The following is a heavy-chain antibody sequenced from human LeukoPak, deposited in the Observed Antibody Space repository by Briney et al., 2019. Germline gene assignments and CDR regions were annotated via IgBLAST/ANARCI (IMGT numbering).Heavy chain of an antibody. CDR3: ARVPYYYDSSGYSPIDY. CDR1: GYTFTSYY. CDR2: INPSGGST. Sequence: ASVKVSCKASGYTFTSYYMHWVRQAPGQGLEWMGIINPSGGSTSYAQKFQGRVTMTRDTSTSTAYMELSSLRSEDTAVYYCARVPYYYDSSGYSPIDYWGQGTLVTVSS. V-gene: IGHV1-46*01. D-gene: IGHD3-22*01. J-gene: IGHJ4*02.